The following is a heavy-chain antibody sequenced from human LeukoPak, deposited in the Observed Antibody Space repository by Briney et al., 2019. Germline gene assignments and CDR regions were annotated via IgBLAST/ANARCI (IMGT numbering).Heavy chain of an antibody. CDR1: GGTFIRYG. CDR3: VRTPPNWGADY. Sequence: ASVKVSCKASGGTFIRYGISWVRQATGQGLEWMGWMSPNSGKIGYAQKFQDRVTMTRDTSISTAYMELSSLRFEDTAVYYCVRTPPNWGADYWGRGTLVTVSS. CDR2: MSPNSGKI. D-gene: IGHD7-27*01. J-gene: IGHJ4*02. V-gene: IGHV1-8*01.